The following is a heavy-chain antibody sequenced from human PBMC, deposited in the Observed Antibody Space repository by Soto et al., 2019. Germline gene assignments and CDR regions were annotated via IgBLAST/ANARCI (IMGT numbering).Heavy chain of an antibody. D-gene: IGHD2-21*01. V-gene: IGHV4-59*02. CDR3: ARLVVVAPVANV. J-gene: IGHJ4*02. CDR2: TAYTGNT. Sequence: PSETLSLTCVVSGGSVTSYHWSWIRQFPGKGLEWIAYTAYTGNTNYNPSLKSRVTISIDTTKNQLSLKLTSMTAADTAVYFCARLVVVAPVANVWGQGALVTVSS. CDR1: GGSVTSYH.